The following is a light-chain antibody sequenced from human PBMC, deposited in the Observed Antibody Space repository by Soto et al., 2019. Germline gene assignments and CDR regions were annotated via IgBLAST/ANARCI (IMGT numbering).Light chain of an antibody. CDR1: QRISSW. Sequence: QITQSPSSLSSSVLERFTVTCRASQRISSWLAWYQQKPGKAPKLLIYRTSTLDSGVPSRFSGSGSGTEFTLTISSLQPDDFATYYCQQYNSYPITFGQGTRLEIK. J-gene: IGKJ5*01. V-gene: IGKV1-5*03. CDR2: RTS. CDR3: QQYNSYPIT.